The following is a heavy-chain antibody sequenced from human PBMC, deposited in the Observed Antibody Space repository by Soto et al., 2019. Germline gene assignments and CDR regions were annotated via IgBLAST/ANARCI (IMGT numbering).Heavy chain of an antibody. CDR2: IKEDGSEK. CDR1: GFTFRRFW. D-gene: IGHD3-22*01. CDR3: TCHPPRADYNIYASNY. V-gene: IGHV3-7*03. J-gene: IGHJ4*02. Sequence: GSLRLSCAASGFTFRRFWMSWVRQAPGKWLEWVANIKEDGSEKYYVDSVEGRFTISRDTARNSLFLQMNSLRAEDTAVYLCTCHPPRADYNIYASNYWGQGT.